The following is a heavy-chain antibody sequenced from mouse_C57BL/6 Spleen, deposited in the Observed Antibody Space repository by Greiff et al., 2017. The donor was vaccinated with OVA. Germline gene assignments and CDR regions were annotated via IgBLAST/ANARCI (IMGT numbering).Heavy chain of an antibody. D-gene: IGHD4-1*01. CDR3: ARRVTGTDYAMDY. J-gene: IGHJ4*01. CDR2: IDPSDSET. V-gene: IGHV1-52*01. CDR1: GYTFTSYW. Sequence: VQLQQPGAELVRPGSSVKLSCKASGYTFTSYWMHWVKQRPIQGLEWIGNIDPSDSETHYNQKFKDKATLTVDKSSSTAYMQLSSLTSEDSAVYYCARRVTGTDYAMDYWGQGTSVTVSS.